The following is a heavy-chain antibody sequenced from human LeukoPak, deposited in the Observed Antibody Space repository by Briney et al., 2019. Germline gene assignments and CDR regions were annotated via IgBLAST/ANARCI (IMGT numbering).Heavy chain of an antibody. CDR1: GFTFSSYG. Sequence: GGSLRLSCAASGFTFSSYGMHWVRQAPGKGLEWVAVIWYDGGNKYYADSVKGRFTISRDNSKSTLYLQMNSLRAEDTAVYYCARAGYSSGWYPYFDYWGQGTLVTVSS. V-gene: IGHV3-33*01. CDR3: ARAGYSSGWYPYFDY. J-gene: IGHJ4*02. CDR2: IWYDGGNK. D-gene: IGHD6-19*01.